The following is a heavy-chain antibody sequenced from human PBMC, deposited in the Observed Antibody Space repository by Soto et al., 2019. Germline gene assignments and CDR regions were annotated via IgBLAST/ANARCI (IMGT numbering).Heavy chain of an antibody. J-gene: IGHJ4*02. D-gene: IGHD6-19*01. CDR2: ISAYNGNT. CDR1: GYTFTSYG. CDR3: AREHGDSSGWYYFDY. V-gene: IGHV1-18*01. Sequence: GASVKVSCKASGYTFTSYGISWVRQAPGQGLEWMGWISAYNGNTNYAQKLQGRVTMTADTSTSTAYMEPRSLRSDDTAVYYCAREHGDSSGWYYFDYWGQGTLVTVSS.